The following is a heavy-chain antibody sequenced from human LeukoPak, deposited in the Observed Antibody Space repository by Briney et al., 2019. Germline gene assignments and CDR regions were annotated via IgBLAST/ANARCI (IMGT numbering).Heavy chain of an antibody. D-gene: IGHD1-1*01. V-gene: IGHV1-2*02. CDR2: INPNSGGT. CDR3: ARGSYNWHERALYY. Sequence: ASVKVSCKASGYTFTGYYMHWARQAPGQGLEWMGWINPNSGGTKYAQKFQGRVTMTRDTSISTAYMELSSLRSDDTAVYYCARGSYNWHERALYYWGQGTLVTVSS. J-gene: IGHJ4*02. CDR1: GYTFTGYY.